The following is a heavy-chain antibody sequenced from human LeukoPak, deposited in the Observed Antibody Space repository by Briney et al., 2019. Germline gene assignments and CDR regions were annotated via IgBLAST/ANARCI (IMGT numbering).Heavy chain of an antibody. CDR3: AKDRRVQLWLRRYYFDY. CDR1: GYTFTGYY. D-gene: IGHD5-18*01. V-gene: IGHV1-2*02. CDR2: INPNSGGT. Sequence: ASVKVSCKASGYTFTGYYMHWVRQAPGQGLEWMGWINPNSGGTNYAQKFQGRVTMTRDTSISTAYMELSRLRSDDTAVYYCAKDRRVQLWLRRYYFDYWGQGTLVTVSS. J-gene: IGHJ4*02.